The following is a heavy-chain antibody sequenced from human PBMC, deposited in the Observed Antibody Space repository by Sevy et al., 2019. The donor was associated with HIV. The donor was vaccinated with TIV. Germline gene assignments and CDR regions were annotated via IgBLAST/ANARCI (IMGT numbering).Heavy chain of an antibody. J-gene: IGHJ4*02. Sequence: ASVKVSCKASGYNFTDYYMHWERQAPGQGLEWMGWINSNSADTNYAQKFQDRVTMTRDTSISTAYMELSRLRSDDTAVFYCASFANAADTQDYWGQGTLVTVSS. V-gene: IGHV1-2*02. CDR1: GYNFTDYY. D-gene: IGHD3-16*01. CDR3: ASFANAADTQDY. CDR2: INSNSADT.